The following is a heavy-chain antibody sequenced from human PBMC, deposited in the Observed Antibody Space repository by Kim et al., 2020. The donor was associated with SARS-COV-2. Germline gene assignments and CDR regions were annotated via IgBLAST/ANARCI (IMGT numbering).Heavy chain of an antibody. CDR2: IYYSGST. Sequence: SETLSLTCTVSGGSISSNSYYWGWIPQPPGKGLEWIVSIYYSGSTYYNPSLKSLVTISVDTYKNQFSLKLSSVTAAATAGYYCSRRGYSYGFGGLGGWDFDYWGQGTLVTVSS. D-gene: IGHD5-18*01. CDR3: SRRGYSYGFGGLGGWDFDY. J-gene: IGHJ4*02. CDR1: GGSISSNSYY. V-gene: IGHV4-39*01.